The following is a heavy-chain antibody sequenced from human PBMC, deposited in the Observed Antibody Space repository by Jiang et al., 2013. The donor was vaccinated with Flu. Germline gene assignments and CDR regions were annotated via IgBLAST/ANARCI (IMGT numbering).Heavy chain of an antibody. CDR2: ISGSGGST. CDR1: GFTFSSYA. J-gene: IGHJ4*02. Sequence: QLLESGGGLVQPGGSLRLSCAASGFTFSSYAMSWVRQAPGKGLEWVSAISGSGGSTYYADSVKGRFTISRDNSKNTLYLQMNSLRAEDTAVYYCAKDRRRVMIVVGFFDYWGQGTLVTVSS. D-gene: IGHD3-22*01. CDR3: AKDRRRVMIVVGFFDY. V-gene: IGHV3-23*01.